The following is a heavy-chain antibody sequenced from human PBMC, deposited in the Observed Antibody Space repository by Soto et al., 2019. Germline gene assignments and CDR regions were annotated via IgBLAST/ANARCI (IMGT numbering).Heavy chain of an antibody. Sequence: GASVKVSCKASGGTFSSYAISWVRQAPGQGLEWMGGIIPIFGTANYAQKFQGRVTITADESTSTAYMELSSLRSEDTAVYYCARVPTMIVVDYFDYWGQGTLVTVSS. D-gene: IGHD3-22*01. CDR2: IIPIFGTA. CDR3: ARVPTMIVVDYFDY. CDR1: GGTFSSYA. V-gene: IGHV1-69*13. J-gene: IGHJ4*02.